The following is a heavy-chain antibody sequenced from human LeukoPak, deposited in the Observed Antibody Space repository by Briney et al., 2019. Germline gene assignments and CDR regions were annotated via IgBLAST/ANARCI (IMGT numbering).Heavy chain of an antibody. J-gene: IGHJ4*02. CDR3: ARETDSTLFDY. CDR2: IKSKTNGGAR. D-gene: IGHD2-2*01. CDR1: GFTFSNAW. V-gene: IGHV3-15*01. Sequence: GGSLRLSCAASGFTFSNAWMNWVRQAPGKGLEWVGLIKSKTNGGARDYAAPVKGRFTISRDDSDNTLYLQMNSLRAEDTAVYYCARETDSTLFDYWGQGTLATVSS.